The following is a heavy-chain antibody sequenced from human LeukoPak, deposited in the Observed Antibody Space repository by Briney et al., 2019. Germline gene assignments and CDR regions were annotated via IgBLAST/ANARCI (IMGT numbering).Heavy chain of an antibody. Sequence: PSETLSLTCAVSGGSISSSNWWSWVRQPPGKGLEWIGTIYYSGNTYYNPSLKSRLTISVDTSKNQFSLKLRSVTAADTALYYCASTSPKYYYESSGYSSLFDNWGQGTLVTVSS. CDR2: IYYSGNT. CDR3: ASTSPKYYYESSGYSSLFDN. CDR1: GGSISSSNW. V-gene: IGHV4-4*02. D-gene: IGHD3-22*01. J-gene: IGHJ4*02.